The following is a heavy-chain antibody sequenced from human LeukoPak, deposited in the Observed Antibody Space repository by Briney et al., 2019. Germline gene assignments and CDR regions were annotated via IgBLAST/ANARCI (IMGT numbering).Heavy chain of an antibody. CDR2: ISSNGGST. J-gene: IGHJ4*02. CDR3: ARDHEQLVLDY. V-gene: IGHV3-64*01. D-gene: IGHD6-13*01. CDR1: GFTFSSYA. Sequence: PGGSPRLSCAASGFTFSSYAMHWVRQAPGKGLEYVSAISSNGGSTYYANSVKGRFTISRDNSKNTLYLQMGSLRAEDMAVYYCARDHEQLVLDYWGQGTLVTVSS.